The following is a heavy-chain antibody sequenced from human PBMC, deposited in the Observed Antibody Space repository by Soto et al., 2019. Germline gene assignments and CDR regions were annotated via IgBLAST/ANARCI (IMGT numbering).Heavy chain of an antibody. CDR3: ASRNFDSSGYYLVYYGMEV. J-gene: IGHJ6*02. Sequence: SVKFSCKASGGTFSSYAISWVRQAPGQGLEWMGGIIPIFGTANYAQKFQGRVTITADESTSTAYMELSSLRSEDTAVYYCASRNFDSSGYYLVYYGMEVWGQGTTVTVSS. CDR1: GGTFSSYA. CDR2: IIPIFGTA. D-gene: IGHD3-22*01. V-gene: IGHV1-69*13.